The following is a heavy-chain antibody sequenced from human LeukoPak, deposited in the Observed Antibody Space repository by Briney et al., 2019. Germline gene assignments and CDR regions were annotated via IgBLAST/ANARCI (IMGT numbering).Heavy chain of an antibody. Sequence: GGSLRLSCAASGFTFSSYAMTWVRQAPGKGLEWVSTISDSGARTNYADSAKGRFTISRDNSKNTLYLQMNSLRAEDTAVYYCASDYFLDYWGQGTLVTVSS. CDR1: GFTFSSYA. CDR2: ISDSGART. J-gene: IGHJ4*02. CDR3: ASDYFLDY. V-gene: IGHV3-23*01. D-gene: IGHD6-25*01.